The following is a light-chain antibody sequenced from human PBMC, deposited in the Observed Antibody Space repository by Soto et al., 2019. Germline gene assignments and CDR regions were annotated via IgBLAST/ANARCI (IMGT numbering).Light chain of an antibody. CDR1: QSVSSS. CDR2: DAS. Sequence: PGERATLSCRASQSVSSSLAWYQQKPGQAPRLLIYDASNRATGIPARFSGSGSEKDFKLTVSSLEPEDFAVYYCQQRSNWPLSFGGGTKVEIK. J-gene: IGKJ4*01. CDR3: QQRSNWPLS. V-gene: IGKV3-11*01.